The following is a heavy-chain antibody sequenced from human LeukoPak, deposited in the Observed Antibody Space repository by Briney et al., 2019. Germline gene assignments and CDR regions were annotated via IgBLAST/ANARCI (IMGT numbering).Heavy chain of an antibody. CDR2: IYPGDSDT. CDR3: ARRGFYDSSGYYYDY. Sequence: GESLKISCKGSGYIFTSYWIGWVRQMSGKGLEWMGIIYPGDSDTRYSPSFQGQVTISADKSISTAYLQWSSLKASDTAMYYCARRGFYDSSGYYYDYWGQGTLVTVSS. J-gene: IGHJ4*02. CDR1: GYIFTSYW. D-gene: IGHD3-22*01. V-gene: IGHV5-51*01.